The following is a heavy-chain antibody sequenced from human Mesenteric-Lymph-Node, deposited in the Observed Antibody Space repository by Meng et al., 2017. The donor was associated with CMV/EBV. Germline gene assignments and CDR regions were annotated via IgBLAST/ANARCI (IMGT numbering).Heavy chain of an antibody. J-gene: IGHJ6*02. CDR2: IIPIFGRA. CDR1: GDTFTSYT. V-gene: IGHV1-69*06. Sequence: SVKVSCKASGDTFTSYTITWVRQAPGQGLEWMGGIIPIFGRANYAQKFQGRVTITADKSTSTVYMEVSSLRSEDTAVYYCVRDSSSSPGLYYYYYGMDVWGQGTTVTVSS. CDR3: VRDSSSSPGLYYYYYGMDV. D-gene: IGHD6-6*01.